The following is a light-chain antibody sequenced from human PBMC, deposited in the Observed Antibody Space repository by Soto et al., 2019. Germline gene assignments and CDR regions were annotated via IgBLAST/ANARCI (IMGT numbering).Light chain of an antibody. J-gene: IGLJ2*01. CDR3: AAWDGSLNHIL. CDR2: NDN. CDR1: SSNMGSNT. Sequence: QSVLTQPPSASGTPGQGVAISCSGSSSNMGSNTVNWYQHIPGTAPKLLIYNDNQRPSGVPDRFFGSKSGTSASLAITGLQSEDEADYYCAAWDGSLNHILFGGGTKLTVL. V-gene: IGLV1-44*01.